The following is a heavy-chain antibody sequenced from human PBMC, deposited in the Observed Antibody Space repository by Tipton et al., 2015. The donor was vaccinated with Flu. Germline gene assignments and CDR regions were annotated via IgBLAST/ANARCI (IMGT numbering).Heavy chain of an antibody. CDR3: ARSVWGTPYFDY. D-gene: IGHD3-16*01. CDR1: GGSISSGGYY. J-gene: IGHJ4*02. Sequence: LRLSCTVSGGSISSGGYYWSWIRQHPGKGLEWIGYIYYSGSTYYNPSLKSRVTISVDTSKNQFSLKLSSVTAADTAVYYCARSVWGTPYFDYWGQGTLVTVSS. CDR2: IYYSGST. V-gene: IGHV4-31*03.